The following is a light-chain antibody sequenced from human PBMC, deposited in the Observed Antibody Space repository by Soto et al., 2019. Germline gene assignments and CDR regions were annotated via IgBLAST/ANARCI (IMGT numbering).Light chain of an antibody. CDR3: QTWGTGIQV. V-gene: IGLV4-69*01. Sequence: QLVLTQSPSASASLGASVKLTCTLSSGHSSYAIAWHQQQPEKGPRYLMKLNSDGSHSKGDGFPDRFSGSSSGAERYLTVPRLQSEDEDDYYCQTWGTGIQVFGGGTKLTVL. J-gene: IGLJ2*01. CDR2: LNSDGSH. CDR1: SGHSSYA.